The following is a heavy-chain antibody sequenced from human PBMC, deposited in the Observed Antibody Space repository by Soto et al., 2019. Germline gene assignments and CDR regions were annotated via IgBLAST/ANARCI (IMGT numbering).Heavy chain of an antibody. CDR3: ARNRRSVTTSLYAFDY. J-gene: IGHJ4*02. Sequence: WGALSLACPVSGAYISSSSFYWGWIRQPPGKGLEWIGTIYYSGSTYYNPSLKGRVTISVDTSKNQFSLKLSSVTAADTAVYYCARNRRSVTTSLYAFDYSGKGTLATVS. CDR2: IYYSGST. D-gene: IGHD4-17*01. V-gene: IGHV4-39*01. CDR1: GAYISSSSFY.